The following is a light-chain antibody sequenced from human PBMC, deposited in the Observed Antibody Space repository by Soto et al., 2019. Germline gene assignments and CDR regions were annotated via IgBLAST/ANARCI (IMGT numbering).Light chain of an antibody. J-gene: IGKJ5*01. CDR1: QSIRSER. CDR3: QEYDGAPIT. CDR2: DAS. V-gene: IGKV3-20*01. Sequence: EIVLAQPPDTLSLSPGERATVSCRASQSIRSERLAWYQQKPGQAPRLVIFDASNRASGMPERFSGSGSGTDFTLTIARLEPEDFAVYYCQEYDGAPITFGLGTRLEIK.